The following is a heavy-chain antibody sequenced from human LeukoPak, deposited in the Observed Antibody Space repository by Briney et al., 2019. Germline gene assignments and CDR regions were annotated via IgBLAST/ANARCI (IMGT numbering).Heavy chain of an antibody. Sequence: GRSLRLSCAASGFTFSSYGMSWVRQAPGKGLEWVSAISGSGGSTYYADSVKGRFTIPRDNSKNTLYLQMNSLRAEDTAVYYCAKQSARAGITMIVVVIPYYFDYWGQGTLVTVSS. D-gene: IGHD3-22*01. CDR1: GFTFSSYG. V-gene: IGHV3-23*01. CDR2: ISGSGGST. J-gene: IGHJ4*02. CDR3: AKQSARAGITMIVVVIPYYFDY.